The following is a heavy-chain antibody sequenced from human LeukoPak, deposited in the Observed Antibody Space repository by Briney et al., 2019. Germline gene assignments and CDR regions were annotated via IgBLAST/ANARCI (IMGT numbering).Heavy chain of an antibody. CDR2: ISGSGGST. Sequence: GGSLRLSCAASGFTFSSYAMSWVRQAPGKGLEWVSAISGSGGSTYYADSVKGRFTISRDNSKNTLYLQMNSLRVEDTAVYYCAKVKGIVGGPNCCFDYWGQGTLLTVSP. J-gene: IGHJ4*02. CDR3: AKVKGIVGGPNCCFDY. CDR1: GFTFSSYA. V-gene: IGHV3-23*01. D-gene: IGHD1-26*01.